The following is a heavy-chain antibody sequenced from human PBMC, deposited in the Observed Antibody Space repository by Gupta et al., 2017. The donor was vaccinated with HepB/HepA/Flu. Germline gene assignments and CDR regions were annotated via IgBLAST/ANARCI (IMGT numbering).Heavy chain of an antibody. V-gene: IGHV1-2*04. D-gene: IGHD3-10*01. CDR1: GYTFTGYY. CDR3: ARAKVALHYGSGTENYYYYGMDV. Sequence: QVQLVQSGAEVKKPGASVKVSCKASGYTFTGYYMHWVRQAPGQGLEWMGWINPNSGGTNYAQKFQGWVTMTRDTSISTAYMELSRLRSDDTAVYYCARAKVALHYGSGTENYYYYGMDVWGQGTTVTVSS. J-gene: IGHJ6*02. CDR2: INPNSGGT.